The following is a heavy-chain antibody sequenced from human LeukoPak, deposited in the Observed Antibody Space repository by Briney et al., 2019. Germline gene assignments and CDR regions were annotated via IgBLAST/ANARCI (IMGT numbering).Heavy chain of an antibody. Sequence: GESLKISCKASGSIFSNYWIGWVRQLPGKGLEGMGIINPGDSNTRYSPSFEGQVTISADKSIGTAYLQWSSLKASDTAIYYCARHEKWSTGDYWGQGTLVTVSS. V-gene: IGHV5-51*01. CDR2: INPGDSNT. J-gene: IGHJ4*02. D-gene: IGHD2-15*01. CDR3: ARHEKWSTGDY. CDR1: GSIFSNYW.